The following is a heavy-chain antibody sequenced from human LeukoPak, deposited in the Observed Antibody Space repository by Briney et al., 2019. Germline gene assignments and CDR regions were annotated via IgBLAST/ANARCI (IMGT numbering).Heavy chain of an antibody. CDR3: ARWRTSNWSEFDY. J-gene: IGHJ4*02. D-gene: IGHD6-13*01. V-gene: IGHV3-21*04. CDR1: GFTFSAYS. Sequence: GGSLRLSCAASGFTFSAYSMNWVRQAPGKGLEWVSCISSSSSYIYYADSVKGRFTISRDNPQNSLYLQMNSLRAEDTAVYFCARWRTSNWSEFDYWGQGTLVTVSP. CDR2: ISSSSSYI.